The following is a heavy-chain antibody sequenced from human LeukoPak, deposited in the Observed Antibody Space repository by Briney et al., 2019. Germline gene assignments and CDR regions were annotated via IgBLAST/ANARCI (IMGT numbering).Heavy chain of an antibody. V-gene: IGHV3-48*02. D-gene: IGHD5-18*01. CDR3: ARAVDTAMVTFDY. CDR2: ISSSSTI. CDR1: GFTFSSYR. J-gene: IGHJ4*02. Sequence: GRSLRLSCAAAGFTFSSYRMNWVGQAPGKGMEWVSYISSSSTIYYADSMKGRFTISRDNAKNSLYLQMNSLRDENTAEYYCARAVDTAMVTFDYWGQGTLVTVSS.